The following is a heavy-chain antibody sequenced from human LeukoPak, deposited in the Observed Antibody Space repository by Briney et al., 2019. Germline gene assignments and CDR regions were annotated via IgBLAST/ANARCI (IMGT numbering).Heavy chain of an antibody. J-gene: IGHJ3*02. Sequence: SETLSLTCTVSGRSLSSYYRSWIRQPAGKGLEWIGRIYTSGSTNYNPSLKSRVTMSVDTSKNQFSLKLSSVTAADTAVYYWARGYSSSWYTGAFDIWGQGTMVTVSS. CDR3: ARGYSSSWYTGAFDI. CDR2: IYTSGST. V-gene: IGHV4-4*07. D-gene: IGHD6-13*01. CDR1: GRSLSSYY.